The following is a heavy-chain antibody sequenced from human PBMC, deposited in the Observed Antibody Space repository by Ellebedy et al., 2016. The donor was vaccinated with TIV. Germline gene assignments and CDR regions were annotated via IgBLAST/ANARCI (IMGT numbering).Heavy chain of an antibody. V-gene: IGHV5-51*01. J-gene: IGHJ3*02. CDR1: GYSFTSYW. Sequence: PGGSLRLSCQGSGYSFTSYWIGWVRQMPGKGLEWMGIIYPGDSNSRYIPSFQGQITSPSFQGQVTMSVDKSITTAYLQWRSLKASDTAMYYCARQENSGWHYAFDTWGQGTMVTVSS. CDR3: ARQENSGWHYAFDT. D-gene: IGHD6-19*01. CDR2: IYPGDSNS.